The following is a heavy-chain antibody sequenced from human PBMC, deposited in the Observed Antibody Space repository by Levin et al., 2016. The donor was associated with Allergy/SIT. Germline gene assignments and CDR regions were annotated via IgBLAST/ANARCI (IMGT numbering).Heavy chain of an antibody. CDR3: RPAYDNGDY. Sequence: SETLSLTCAVYGGSLSTYYWGWIRQPPGKGLEWIGEIDHSGSTSYNPSLKSRVTISVDKSKNQFSLKLSSVTAADTAVYYCRPAYDNGDYWGQGTLVTVSS. J-gene: IGHJ4*02. CDR2: IDHSGST. CDR1: GGSLSTYY. V-gene: IGHV4-34*01. D-gene: IGHD3-22*01.